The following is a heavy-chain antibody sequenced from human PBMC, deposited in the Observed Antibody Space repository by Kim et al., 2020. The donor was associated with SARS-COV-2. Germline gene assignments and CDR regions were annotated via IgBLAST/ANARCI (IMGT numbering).Heavy chain of an antibody. J-gene: IGHJ3*02. CDR1: GFTFSNAW. V-gene: IGHV3-15*01. CDR2: IKSKTDGGTT. D-gene: IGHD3-10*01. Sequence: GGSLRLSCAASGFTFSNAWMSWVRQAPGKGLEWVGRIKSKTDGGTTDYAAPVKGRFTISRDDSKNTLYLQMNSLKTEDTAVYYCTTDQWYYGSGRNIWGQGTMVTVSS. CDR3: TTDQWYYGSGRNI.